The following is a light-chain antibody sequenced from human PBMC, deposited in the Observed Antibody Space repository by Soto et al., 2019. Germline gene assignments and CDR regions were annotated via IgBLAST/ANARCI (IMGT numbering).Light chain of an antibody. V-gene: IGKV3-20*01. CDR2: GAS. CDR3: QQYGSSPTT. CDR1: QSVSSSY. J-gene: IGKJ1*01. Sequence: EIVMTRSPATLSVYPGERATRACRASQSVSSSYLAWYQQKPGQAPRLLIYGASSRATGVPGRFSGSGSGTDFTLTISRLEPEDFAVYYCQQYGSSPTTFGQGTKVDIK.